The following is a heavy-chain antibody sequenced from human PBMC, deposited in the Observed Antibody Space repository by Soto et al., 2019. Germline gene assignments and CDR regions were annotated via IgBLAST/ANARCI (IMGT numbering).Heavy chain of an antibody. V-gene: IGHV4-34*01. CDR3: AREGGYCSSTSCYEVMGCYYYYMDV. CDR1: GGSFSGYY. J-gene: IGHJ6*03. CDR2: INHSGST. D-gene: IGHD2-2*03. Sequence: SETLSLTCAVYGGSFSGYYWSWIRQPPGKGLEWIGEINHSGSTNYNPSLKSRVTISVDTSKNQFSLKLSSVTAADTAVYYCAREGGYCSSTSCYEVMGCYYYYMDVWGKGTTVTVSS.